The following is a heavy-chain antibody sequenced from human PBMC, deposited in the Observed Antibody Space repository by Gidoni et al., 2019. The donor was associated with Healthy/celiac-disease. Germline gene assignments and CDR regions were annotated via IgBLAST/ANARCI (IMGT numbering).Heavy chain of an antibody. J-gene: IGHJ4*02. CDR2: ISSSSSYI. D-gene: IGHD3-22*01. V-gene: IGHV3-21*01. Sequence: EVQLVESGGGLVKPGGSLRLSCAASGFTFSSYSLNWVRQAPGKGLEWVSSISSSSSYIYYADSVKGRFTISRDNAKNSLYLQMNSLRAEDTAVYYCAREIYSDSSGPYPVGGAFDYWGQGTLVTVSS. CDR1: GFTFSSYS. CDR3: AREIYSDSSGPYPVGGAFDY.